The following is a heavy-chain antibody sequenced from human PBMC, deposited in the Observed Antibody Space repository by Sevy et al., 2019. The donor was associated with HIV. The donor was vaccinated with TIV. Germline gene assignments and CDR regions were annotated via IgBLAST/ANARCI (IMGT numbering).Heavy chain of an antibody. D-gene: IGHD2-8*01. V-gene: IGHV3-23*01. Sequence: GGSLRLSCAASGFTSSIYTMSWVRQAPGKGLEWVSTFCFGGSKIYYADSVKGRFTISRDNSRNTVYLQMNSLRADDTAVYYCAREGCTQPHDYWGQGTLVTVSS. CDR1: GFTSSIYT. J-gene: IGHJ4*02. CDR3: AREGCTQPHDY. CDR2: FCFGGSKI.